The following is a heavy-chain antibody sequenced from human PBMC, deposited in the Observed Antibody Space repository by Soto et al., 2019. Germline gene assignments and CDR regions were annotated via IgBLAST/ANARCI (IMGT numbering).Heavy chain of an antibody. CDR2: IIPIFGTA. CDR1: GGTFSSYA. Sequence: SVKVSCKASGGTFSSYAISWVRQAPGQGLEWMGGIIPIFGTANYAQKFQGRVTITADESTSTAYMELSSLRSEDTAVYYFARSYYYDEGSYYYYGMDVWGQGTTVTVSS. CDR3: ARSYYYDEGSYYYYGMDV. J-gene: IGHJ6*02. D-gene: IGHD3-22*01. V-gene: IGHV1-69*13.